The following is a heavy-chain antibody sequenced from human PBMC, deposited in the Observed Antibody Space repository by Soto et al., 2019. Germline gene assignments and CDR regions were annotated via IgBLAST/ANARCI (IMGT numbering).Heavy chain of an antibody. J-gene: IGHJ1*01. Sequence: PGGSLRLSCAASGFAFETYAMHWVRQTAGKGPEWVSRIDSDGGATAYADSVRGRFSISRDNAKNTLYLQMNSLRADDTAVYYCARVFMGCCTATTPVYWGKGTVVTVSS. V-gene: IGHV3-74*01. CDR1: GFAFETYA. D-gene: IGHD2-15*01. CDR3: ARVFMGCCTATTPVY. CDR2: IDSDGGAT.